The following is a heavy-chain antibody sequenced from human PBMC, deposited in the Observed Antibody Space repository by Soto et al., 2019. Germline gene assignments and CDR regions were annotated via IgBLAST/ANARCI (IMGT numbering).Heavy chain of an antibody. Sequence: GSLRLSCAASGFTVSSNYMSWVRQAPGKGLEWVSVIYSGGSTYYADSVKGRFTISRDNSKNTLYLQMNSLRAEDTAVYYCARPLSLTYYYDSSGDPNQDYWGQGTLVTVSS. J-gene: IGHJ4*02. CDR1: GFTVSSNY. CDR3: ARPLSLTYYYDSSGDPNQDY. CDR2: IYSGGST. V-gene: IGHV3-53*01. D-gene: IGHD3-22*01.